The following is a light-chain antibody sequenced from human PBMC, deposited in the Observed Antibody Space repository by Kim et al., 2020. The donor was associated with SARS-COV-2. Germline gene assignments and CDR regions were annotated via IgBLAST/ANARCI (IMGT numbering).Light chain of an antibody. V-gene: IGLV2-14*03. CDR1: RSDVGGYNY. J-gene: IGLJ3*02. Sequence: GQSITISCTGTRSDVGGYNYVSWYQQHPGKAPKLMIYDVSNRPSGVSNRFSGSKSGNTASLTISGLQAEDEADYYCSSYTSSSTRVFGGGTQVTVL. CDR2: DVS. CDR3: SSYTSSSTRV.